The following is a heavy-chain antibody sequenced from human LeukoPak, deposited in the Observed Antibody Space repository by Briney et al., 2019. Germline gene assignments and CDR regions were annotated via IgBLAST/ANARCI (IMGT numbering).Heavy chain of an antibody. V-gene: IGHV4-30-4*08. D-gene: IGHD2-2*01. CDR1: GGSISSGDYY. CDR3: ASRGVPCSSTSCQKFFDY. CDR2: IYYSGST. J-gene: IGHJ4*02. Sequence: KASETLSLTCTVSGGSISSGDYYWSWIRQPPGKGLEWIGYIYYSGSTYYNPSLKSRVTISVDTSKNQFSLKLSSVTAADTAVYYCASRGVPCSSTSCQKFFDYWGQGTLVTVSS.